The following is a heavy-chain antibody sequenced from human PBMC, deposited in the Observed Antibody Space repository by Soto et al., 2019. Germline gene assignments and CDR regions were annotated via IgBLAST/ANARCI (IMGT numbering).Heavy chain of an antibody. Sequence: GGSLRLSCAASGFTSWDYDMSWIRQAPGKWLEWVSYISRSGNTMYYGDYVKGRFTISRDNAENSVFLQMISLRAEDTAVYYCVREGRSSTSCNTGCAFDIWGQGTMVTVSS. J-gene: IGHJ3*02. CDR3: VREGRSSTSCNTGCAFDI. D-gene: IGHD2-2*02. V-gene: IGHV3-11*01. CDR2: ISRSGNTM. CDR1: GFTSWDYD.